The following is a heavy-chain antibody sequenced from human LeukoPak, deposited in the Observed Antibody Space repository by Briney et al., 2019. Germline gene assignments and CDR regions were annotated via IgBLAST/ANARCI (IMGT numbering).Heavy chain of an antibody. CDR1: GFTSSSYA. CDR2: ISGSGGST. J-gene: IGHJ4*02. CDR3: AKDRVSYYDSRGFF. Sequence: GGSLRLSCAASGFTSSSYAMSWVRQAPGKGLEWVSAISGSGGSTYYADSVKGRFTISRDNSKNTLYLQMNSLRAEDTAVYYCAKDRVSYYDSRGFFWGQGTLVTVSS. V-gene: IGHV3-23*01. D-gene: IGHD3-22*01.